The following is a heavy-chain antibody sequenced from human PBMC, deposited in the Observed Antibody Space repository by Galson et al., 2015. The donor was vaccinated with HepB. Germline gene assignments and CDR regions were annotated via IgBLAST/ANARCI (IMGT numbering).Heavy chain of an antibody. Sequence: SLRLSCAASGFTFSDYYMSWIRQAPGKGLEWVSYISVSSSNKNYADSVKGRFTISRDDAKNSLYLQMNSLRAEDTALYYCARAFSSGWYSGAVEIRGQGTMVSVSS. CDR1: GFTFSDYY. J-gene: IGHJ3*02. V-gene: IGHV3-11*06. CDR3: ARAFSSGWYSGAVEI. CDR2: ISVSSSNK. D-gene: IGHD6-19*01.